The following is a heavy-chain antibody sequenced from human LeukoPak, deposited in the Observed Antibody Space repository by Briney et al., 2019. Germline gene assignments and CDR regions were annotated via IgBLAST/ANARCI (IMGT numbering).Heavy chain of an antibody. CDR1: GFTFSDYY. D-gene: IGHD3-3*01. CDR3: AREKKTEWTTGAFDM. V-gene: IGHV3-11*01. CDR2: ASPSGGTI. J-gene: IGHJ3*02. Sequence: PGGSLRLSCAASGFTFSDYYMSWIRQAPETGLEWLSYASPSGGTIYYTDSVKGRFTMSRDNAQNALYLEMNSLRAEDTAVYYCAREKKTEWTTGAFDMWGQGTMVIVSS.